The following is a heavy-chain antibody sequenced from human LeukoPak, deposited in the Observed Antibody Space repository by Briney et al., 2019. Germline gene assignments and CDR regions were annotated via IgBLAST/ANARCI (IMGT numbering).Heavy chain of an antibody. CDR3: AKDFRIAAAGSATDYFDY. D-gene: IGHD6-13*01. V-gene: IGHV3-30*18. CDR1: GFTFSSYG. Sequence: GGSLTLSCAASGFTFSSYGMHWVRQAPGKGLEWVSVMSYDGSIKYYADSVKGRFTISRDNSKNTLYLQMNSLRAEDTAVYYFAKDFRIAAAGSATDYFDYWGQGTLVTVSS. J-gene: IGHJ4*02. CDR2: MSYDGSIK.